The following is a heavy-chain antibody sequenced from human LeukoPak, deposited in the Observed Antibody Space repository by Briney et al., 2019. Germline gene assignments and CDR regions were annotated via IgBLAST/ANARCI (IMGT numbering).Heavy chain of an antibody. J-gene: IGHJ4*02. Sequence: GRSLRLSCAASGFTFSPYAMHWVRQAPGKGLERVAVISDDGNTKHFADFVMGRFTISRDNSKNTLYLQIDSLRAEDTAVYYCARDPVRRDGYNHLDYWGQGTLVTVSS. CDR2: ISDDGNTK. D-gene: IGHD5-24*01. V-gene: IGHV3-30*04. CDR1: GFTFSPYA. CDR3: ARDPVRRDGYNHLDY.